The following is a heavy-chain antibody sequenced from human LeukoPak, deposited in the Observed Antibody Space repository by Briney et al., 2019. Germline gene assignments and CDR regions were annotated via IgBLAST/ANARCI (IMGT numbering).Heavy chain of an antibody. V-gene: IGHV1-46*01. Sequence: ASVKVSCKASGYTFTSYYMHWVRQAPGQGLEWMGIINPSGGSTSYAQKFQGRVTMTRDMSTSTVYMELSSLRSEDTAVYYRARENSYYDSSGYLRQNWFDPWGQGTLVTVSS. CDR3: ARENSYYDSSGYLRQNWFDP. CDR2: INPSGGST. CDR1: GYTFTSYY. D-gene: IGHD3-22*01. J-gene: IGHJ5*02.